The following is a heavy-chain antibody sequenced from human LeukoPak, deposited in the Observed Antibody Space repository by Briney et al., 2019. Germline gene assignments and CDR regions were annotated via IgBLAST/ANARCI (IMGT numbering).Heavy chain of an antibody. V-gene: IGHV4-59*12. D-gene: IGHD1-26*01. CDR1: GGSISSYY. J-gene: IGHJ3*02. CDR2: IYYSGST. CDR3: ARDQEVGDAFDI. Sequence: PSETLSLTCTVSGGSISSYYWSWIRQPPGKGLEWIGYIYYSGSTNYNPSLKSRVTISVDTSKNQFSLKLSSVTAADTAVYYCARDQEVGDAFDIWGQGTMVTVSS.